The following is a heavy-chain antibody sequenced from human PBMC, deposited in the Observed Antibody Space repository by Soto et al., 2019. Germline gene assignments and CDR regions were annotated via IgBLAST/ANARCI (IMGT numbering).Heavy chain of an antibody. Sequence: QVQLVQSGAEVKKPGSSVKDSCKASGDTFNNHTISWVRQAPGPGLEWMGRTIPVLGVANYEQKFQGRGTITADKSTSTAYMEVSSLRSEYTAMYYCARVSEMGTMSKGYYYYMDAWGKGTTVTVSS. V-gene: IGHV1-69*02. CDR1: GDTFNNHT. D-gene: IGHD5-12*01. CDR3: ARVSEMGTMSKGYYYYMDA. J-gene: IGHJ6*03. CDR2: TIPVLGVA.